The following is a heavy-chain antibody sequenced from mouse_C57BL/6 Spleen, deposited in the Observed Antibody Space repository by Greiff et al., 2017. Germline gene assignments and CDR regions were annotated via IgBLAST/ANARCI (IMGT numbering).Heavy chain of an antibody. CDR2: INPNYGTT. D-gene: IGHD1-1*01. Sequence: VQLQQSGPELVKPGASVKLSCKASGYSFTDYNMNWVKQSNGKSLEWIGVINPNYGTTSYNQKFKGKATLTVDKSSSTAYMQLNSLTSEDSAVYYCARRGTTVAPFMDYWGQGTSVTVSS. CDR1: GYSFTDYN. J-gene: IGHJ4*01. V-gene: IGHV1-39*01. CDR3: ARRGTTVAPFMDY.